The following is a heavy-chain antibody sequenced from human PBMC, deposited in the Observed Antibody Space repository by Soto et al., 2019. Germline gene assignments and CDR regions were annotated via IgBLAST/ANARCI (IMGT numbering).Heavy chain of an antibody. CDR2: ISGSNGDT. J-gene: IGHJ4*02. CDR3: GRVGLAVSGTYDF. Sequence: VQLVQSGAEVKESGASVKVSCKASGYTFINYGVAWVRRAPGQGPEWMGWISGSNGDTKYAQNLQKRVSLATDTSTNTAYMELSSLIPNDTAIYFCGRVGLAVSGTYDFWGQGIMVTVSS. CDR1: GYTFINYG. D-gene: IGHD6-19*01. V-gene: IGHV1-18*01.